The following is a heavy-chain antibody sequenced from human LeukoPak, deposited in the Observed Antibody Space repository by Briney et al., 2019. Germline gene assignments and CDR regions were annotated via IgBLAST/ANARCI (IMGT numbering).Heavy chain of an antibody. D-gene: IGHD6-19*01. V-gene: IGHV3-7*01. CDR3: ARDWGSGWYRGGAFDI. CDR1: GFTFSSYW. Sequence: GGSLRLSCAASGFTFSSYWMSWVRQAPGKGLEWVANIKQDGSEKYYVDSVKGRFTISRDNAKNSLYLQTNSLRAEDTAVYYCARDWGSGWYRGGAFDIWGQGTMVTVSS. J-gene: IGHJ3*02. CDR2: IKQDGSEK.